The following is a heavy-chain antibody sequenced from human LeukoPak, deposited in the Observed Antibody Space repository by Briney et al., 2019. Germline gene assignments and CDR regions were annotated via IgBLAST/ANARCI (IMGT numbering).Heavy chain of an antibody. CDR2: INEDGTSA. CDR3: ARVPTNSYGFGQ. D-gene: IGHD5-18*01. J-gene: IGHJ4*02. V-gene: IGHV3-74*01. CDR1: GFGFSVYW. Sequence: GGSLRLSCAASGFGFSVYWMHWVRQAPGKGLVWVAHINEDGTSASHADSVKGRFTISRDNAKNTLYLQMNSLTVEDTAAYYCARVPTNSYGFGQWGQGSLVTVSS.